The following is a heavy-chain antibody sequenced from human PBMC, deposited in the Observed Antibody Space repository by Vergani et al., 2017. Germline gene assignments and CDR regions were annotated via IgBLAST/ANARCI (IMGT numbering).Heavy chain of an antibody. CDR3: ARVNTETNGHLYYYYYMDV. Sequence: QVQLQQWGGGLLKPSETLSLTCVVNGGSFTSYHWTWIRQSPGEGLEWVGDIDHTGRPDYNSSLNSRLTMSVDKSRNQFSLTLNSVTATDTAIYFCARVNTETNGHLYYYYYMDVWGQGTAVTVS. CDR2: IDHTGRP. V-gene: IGHV4-34*01. D-gene: IGHD4-11*01. J-gene: IGHJ6*03. CDR1: GGSFTSYH.